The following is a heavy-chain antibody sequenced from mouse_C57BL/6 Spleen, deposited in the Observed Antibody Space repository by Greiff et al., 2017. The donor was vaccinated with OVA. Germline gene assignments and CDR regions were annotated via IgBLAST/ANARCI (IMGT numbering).Heavy chain of an antibody. D-gene: IGHD3-1*01. V-gene: IGHV1-69*01. J-gene: IGHJ2*01. CDR1: GYTFTSYW. Sequence: QVQLQQPGAELVMPGASVKLSCKASGYTFTSYWMHWVKQRPGQGLEWIGEIDPSDSYTNYNQQFKGKSTLTVDKSSSTAYMQLSSLTSEYSAFYYCARGAFSRGFDYWGQGTTLTVSS. CDR2: IDPSDSYT. CDR3: ARGAFSRGFDY.